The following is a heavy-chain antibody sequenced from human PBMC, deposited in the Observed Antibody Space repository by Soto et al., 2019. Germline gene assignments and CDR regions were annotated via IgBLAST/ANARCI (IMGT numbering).Heavy chain of an antibody. CDR2: LYDVDGS. CDR3: ANWNEREHAYDV. V-gene: IGHV3-53*01. Sequence: SGGSLRLSCAAFGLTISGKKYVAWVRQAPGKGLEWVSALYDVDGSFYADSVKGRFTNSSDSSKTTVYLQMNDLRPDDTAVYYCANWNEREHAYDVWGQGKTVTVSS. CDR1: GLTISGKKY. D-gene: IGHD1-1*01. J-gene: IGHJ3*01.